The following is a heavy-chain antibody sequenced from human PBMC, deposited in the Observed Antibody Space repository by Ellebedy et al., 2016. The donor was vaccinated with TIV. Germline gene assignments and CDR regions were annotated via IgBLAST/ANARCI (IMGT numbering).Heavy chain of an antibody. CDR2: IPYDGGWI. V-gene: IGHV3-30*16. Sequence: GESLKISCAASGFTFSTFAMHWVRLAPGQGLEWAALIPYDGGWINYADSLKGSFTISRDNSQNTLYLQMNSLRVEDTSVYYCARTYGVAAFDTWGQGTRVTVSS. D-gene: IGHD2-8*01. CDR1: GFTFSTFA. CDR3: ARTYGVAAFDT. J-gene: IGHJ3*02.